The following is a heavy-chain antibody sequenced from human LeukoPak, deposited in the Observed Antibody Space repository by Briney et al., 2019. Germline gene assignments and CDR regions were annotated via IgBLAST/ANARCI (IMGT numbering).Heavy chain of an antibody. Sequence: ASVKVSCKASGYTFTGYYMHWVRQAPGQGLEWMGWINPNSGGTNYAQKFQGRVTMTRDTSISTAYMELSRLRSDDTAVYYCARFSVVSRGIAVAGLSYYFDYWGQGTLVTVSS. V-gene: IGHV1-2*02. CDR3: ARFSVVSRGIAVAGLSYYFDY. J-gene: IGHJ4*02. CDR1: GYTFTGYY. D-gene: IGHD6-19*01. CDR2: INPNSGGT.